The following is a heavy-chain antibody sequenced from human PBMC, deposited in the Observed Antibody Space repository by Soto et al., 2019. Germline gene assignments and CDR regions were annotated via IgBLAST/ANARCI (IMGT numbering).Heavy chain of an antibody. CDR1: GFTFSNYW. J-gene: IGHJ6*04. CDR3: ARVESWHPSAIVVVPADWNHYYYAVDV. D-gene: IGHD2-2*01. V-gene: IGHV3-7*01. CDR2: IKEDGSEK. Sequence: PGGSLRLSCAVSGFTFSNYWMSWVRQAPGKGLEWVANIKEDGSEKYYVDSVKGRFTISRDNAKNSLDLQVDSRRAEDTAIYYCARVESWHPSAIVVVPADWNHYYYAVDVWGEGTTVTVSS.